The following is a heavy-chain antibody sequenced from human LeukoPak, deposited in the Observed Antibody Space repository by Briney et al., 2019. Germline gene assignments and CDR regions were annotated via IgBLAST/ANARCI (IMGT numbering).Heavy chain of an antibody. CDR2: FTGSDGNI. CDR3: AAGGGNTFNP. Sequence: QSGGSLRLSCAASGSTFSSQALSWVRQAPGKGLEWVSSFTGSDGNIHYADSVKGRFTLSRDSSKETMYLQMISLRADDTATYYCAAGGGNTFNPWGQGIPVTVSS. CDR1: GSTFSSQA. J-gene: IGHJ5*02. D-gene: IGHD1/OR15-1a*01. V-gene: IGHV3-23*01.